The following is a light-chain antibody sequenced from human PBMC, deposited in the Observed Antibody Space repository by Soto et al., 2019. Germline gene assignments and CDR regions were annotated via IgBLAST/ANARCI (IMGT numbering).Light chain of an antibody. CDR3: QQYYLYWT. V-gene: IGKV1-5*03. Sequence: DLQMTQSPSTLSASVGDRVTITCRASQSISSWLAWYQQKPGKAPKLLIYKASDLESAVPSRFSGSGSGTEFTLTISSLQPDDFATYYCQQYYLYWTFGQGTRVEVK. CDR2: KAS. CDR1: QSISSW. J-gene: IGKJ1*01.